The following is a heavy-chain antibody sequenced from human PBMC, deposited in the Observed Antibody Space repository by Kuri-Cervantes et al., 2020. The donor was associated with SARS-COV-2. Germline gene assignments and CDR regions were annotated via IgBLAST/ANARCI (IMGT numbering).Heavy chain of an antibody. D-gene: IGHD1-1*01. CDR2: IIPLFATP. J-gene: IGHJ4*02. Sequence: SVKVSCKASGGGFNASAINWVRQAPGQGLEWMGNIIPLFATPNYAQKFQGRVTITADELTSTVYMEFSSLRFQDTAVYYCARVQSATGTQFFFDCWGQGTLVTVSS. V-gene: IGHV1-69*13. CDR1: GGGFNASA. CDR3: ARVQSATGTQFFFDC.